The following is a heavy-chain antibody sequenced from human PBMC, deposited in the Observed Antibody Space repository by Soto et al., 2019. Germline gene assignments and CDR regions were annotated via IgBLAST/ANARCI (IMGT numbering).Heavy chain of an antibody. CDR1: GGTFSSYA. CDR3: ARQGSNEYYCYGMDV. CDR2: IIRIFGTP. D-gene: IGHD3-10*01. V-gene: IGHV1-69*12. Sequence: QVQLVQSGAEVKKPGSSVKVSCKASGGTFSSYAINWVRQAPGQRLEWMGGIIRIFGTPDYAQRFQGRVTITADESTSTAYMELSSLRSEDNAVYYCARQGSNEYYCYGMDVWGQGTTVTVSS. J-gene: IGHJ6*02.